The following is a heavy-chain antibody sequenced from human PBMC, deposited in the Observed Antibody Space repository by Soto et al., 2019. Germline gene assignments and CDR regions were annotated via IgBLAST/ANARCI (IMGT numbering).Heavy chain of an antibody. CDR3: ARAMYCDGSLCYTPRYSYYYSGMDV. CDR2: VNAGNGDT. Sequence: QVQLVQSGAEVKKPGASVKVSCKASGYTFSTYTMHWVRQAPGQRFEGMGWVNAGNGDTRYSQKFQGRVTITRDTFATTGYMELSSLTSEDTAVYYCARAMYCDGSLCYTPRYSYYYSGMDVWGQGTTVTVAS. D-gene: IGHD3-16*02. V-gene: IGHV1-3*01. CDR1: GYTFSTYT. J-gene: IGHJ6*02.